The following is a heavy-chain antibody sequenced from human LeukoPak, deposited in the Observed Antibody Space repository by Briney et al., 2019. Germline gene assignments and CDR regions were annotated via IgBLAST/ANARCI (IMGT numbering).Heavy chain of an antibody. Sequence: SETLSLTCAVYGGSFSAYSWSWIRLPPGKGLEWIGEINHSGSTNYNPSLKSRVTMSVDTSKDQLSLKLTSVTAADTAVYYCARAHYGNYAEYFQHWGQGTLVTVSS. J-gene: IGHJ1*01. CDR2: INHSGST. CDR1: GGSFSAYS. CDR3: ARAHYGNYAEYFQH. V-gene: IGHV4-34*01. D-gene: IGHD4-11*01.